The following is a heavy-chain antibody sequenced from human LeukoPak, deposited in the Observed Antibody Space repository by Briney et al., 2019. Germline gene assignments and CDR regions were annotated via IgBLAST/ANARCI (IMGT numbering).Heavy chain of an antibody. CDR2: INPNSGGT. Sequence: ASVKVSCKASGYTFTGYYMHWVRQAPGQGLECMGWINPNSGGTNYAQKFQGRVTMTRDTSISTAYMELSRLRSDDTAVYYCARGHYYGSGSYHYWGQGTLVTVSS. CDR1: GYTFTGYY. D-gene: IGHD3-10*01. V-gene: IGHV1-2*02. CDR3: ARGHYYGSGSYHY. J-gene: IGHJ4*02.